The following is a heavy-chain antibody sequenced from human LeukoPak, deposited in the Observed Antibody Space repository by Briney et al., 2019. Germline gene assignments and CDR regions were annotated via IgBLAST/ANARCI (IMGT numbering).Heavy chain of an antibody. Sequence: PSETLSLTCTVSGGSISSYYWSWIRQPPGTGLEWIGYIYYSGSTNYNPSLKSRVTISVDTSKNQFSLKLSSVTAADTAVYYCARGLRWPTYYFDYWGQGTLVTVSS. D-gene: IGHD4-23*01. J-gene: IGHJ4*02. V-gene: IGHV4-59*01. CDR1: GGSISSYY. CDR3: ARGLRWPTYYFDY. CDR2: IYYSGST.